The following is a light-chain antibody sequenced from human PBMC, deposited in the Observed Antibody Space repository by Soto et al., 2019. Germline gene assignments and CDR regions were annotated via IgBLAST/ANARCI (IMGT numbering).Light chain of an antibody. V-gene: IGLV1-40*01. CDR1: SSNIGAGYD. Sequence: QSVLTQPPSVSGAPGQRVTISCTGSSSNIGAGYDVHWYQQLPGTAPKLLIYGNSNRPSGVPDRFSGSKSGISASLAITGLQAEDEADYYCQSYDSSLSGLFGGGTKLT. J-gene: IGLJ2*01. CDR3: QSYDSSLSGL. CDR2: GNS.